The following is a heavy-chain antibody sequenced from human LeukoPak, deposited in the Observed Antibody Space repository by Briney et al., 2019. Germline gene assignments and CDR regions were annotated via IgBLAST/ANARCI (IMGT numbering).Heavy chain of an antibody. Sequence: SETLSLTCTVSGGSISSSSYYWGWIRQPPGQGLEWSGSIYYSGSTYYNPSLKSRVTISVDTSKNQFSLKLSSVTAADTAVYYCARRGGYSYGPYYFDYWGQGTLVTVSS. J-gene: IGHJ4*02. CDR1: GGSISSSSYY. CDR2: IYYSGST. D-gene: IGHD5-18*01. CDR3: ARRGGYSYGPYYFDY. V-gene: IGHV4-39*01.